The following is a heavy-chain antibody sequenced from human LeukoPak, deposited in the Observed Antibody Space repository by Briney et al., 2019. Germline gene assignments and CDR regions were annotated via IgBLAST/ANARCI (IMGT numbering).Heavy chain of an antibody. Sequence: GSLRLSCAASGFTFSDYYMSWIRQPPGKGLEWIGEINHSGSTNYNPSLKSRVTISVDTSKNQFSLKLRSVTAADTAVYYCARKGGTSDFDYGDYEGQDAFDIWGQGTMVTVSS. CDR3: ARKGGTSDFDYGDYEGQDAFDI. J-gene: IGHJ3*02. CDR2: INHSGST. D-gene: IGHD4-17*01. CDR1: GFTFSDYY. V-gene: IGHV4-34*01.